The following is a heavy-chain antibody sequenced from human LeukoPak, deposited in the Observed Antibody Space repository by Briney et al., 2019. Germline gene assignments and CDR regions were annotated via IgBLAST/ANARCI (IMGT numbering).Heavy chain of an antibody. CDR2: ISYSGTT. J-gene: IGHJ4*02. V-gene: IGHV4-59*01. D-gene: IGHD2-21*02. Sequence: KPSETLSLTCAVSGASISRYYWSWIRQPPGKGLEWIGNISYSGTTIYNPSLKSRVAISLETSKNQVSLNLSSVTAADSAVYFCARRAYCGDDCFPFDYWGQGILVTVSS. CDR1: GASISRYY. CDR3: ARRAYCGDDCFPFDY.